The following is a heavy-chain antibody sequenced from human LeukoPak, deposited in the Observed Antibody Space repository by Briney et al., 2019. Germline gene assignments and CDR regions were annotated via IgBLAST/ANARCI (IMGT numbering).Heavy chain of an antibody. V-gene: IGHV4-59*12. CDR3: ARSDGYGLIGI. CDR2: IYYSGST. D-gene: IGHD3-10*01. J-gene: IGHJ3*02. Sequence: SETLSLTCTVSGGSISSYYWSWIRQPPGKGLEWIGYIYYSGSTNYNPSLKSRVTISVDTSKNHFSLNLSSVTAADTAVYYCARSDGYGLIGIWGQGTMVTVSS. CDR1: GGSISSYY.